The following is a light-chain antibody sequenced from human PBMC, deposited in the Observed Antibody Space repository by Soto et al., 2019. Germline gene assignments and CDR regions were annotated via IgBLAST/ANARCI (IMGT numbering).Light chain of an antibody. J-gene: IGKJ1*01. Sequence: EIVMTQSPDTLSLSPGQRATLSCRASVSVRTDLAWYQQKPGQAPRLLIYGASTRATGVPARFSGSGSGTEFTLTISSLQSEDFALYYCQQRYNWPPTFGQGTKVDIK. CDR3: QQRYNWPPT. CDR2: GAS. CDR1: VSVRTD. V-gene: IGKV3-15*01.